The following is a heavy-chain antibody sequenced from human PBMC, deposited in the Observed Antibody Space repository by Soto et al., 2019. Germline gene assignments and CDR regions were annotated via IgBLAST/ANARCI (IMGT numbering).Heavy chain of an antibody. CDR2: ISYSGTT. Sequence: PSETLSLTCTVSGGSVSSGNYYWSWIRQPPGKGLEWIGSISYSGTTTQNPSLKTRVTISVDTSKNQFSLKLSSVTAADTAVYYCARADFWRTFDYWGQGTLVTVSS. CDR1: GGSVSSGNYY. CDR3: ARADFWRTFDY. J-gene: IGHJ4*02. V-gene: IGHV4-61*01. D-gene: IGHD3-3*01.